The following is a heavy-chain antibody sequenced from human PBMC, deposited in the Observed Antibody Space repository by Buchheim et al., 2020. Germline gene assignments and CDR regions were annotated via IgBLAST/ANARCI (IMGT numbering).Heavy chain of an antibody. CDR1: GFTFSSYG. CDR2: ISYDGSNK. D-gene: IGHD4-17*01. V-gene: IGHV3-30*18. J-gene: IGHJ4*02. CDR3: AKPYGDFNYFDY. Sequence: QVQLVESGGGVVQPGRSLRLSCAASGFTFSSYGMHWVRQAPGKGLEWVAVISYDGSNKYYADSVKGRFTISRDNSKNPLYLQMNSLRAEDTAVYYCAKPYGDFNYFDYWGQGTL.